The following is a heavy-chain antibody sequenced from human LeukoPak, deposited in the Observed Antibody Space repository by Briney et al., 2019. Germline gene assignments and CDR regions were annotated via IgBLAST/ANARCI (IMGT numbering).Heavy chain of an antibody. CDR3: AKVGSGWYGVDY. V-gene: IGHV3-30*02. CDR2: IRFDGRNV. J-gene: IGHJ4*02. Sequence: GGSLRLSCAASRFIFSSDGMHWVRQAPGKGLEWVALIRFDGRNVYYSDSVKGRFTISRDNSENTLYLQMNSLRIEDTAVYYCAKVGSGWYGVDYWGQGTLVTVSS. CDR1: RFIFSSDG. D-gene: IGHD6-19*01.